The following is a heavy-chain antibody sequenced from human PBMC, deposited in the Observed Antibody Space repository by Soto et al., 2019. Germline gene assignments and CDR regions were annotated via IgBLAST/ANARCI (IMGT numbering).Heavy chain of an antibody. V-gene: IGHV4-59*08. J-gene: IGHJ4*01. D-gene: IGHD3-22*01. Sequence: PSETLSLTCNVSNSPISDFYWSWFRQPPGHGLEWVGYIYYTGTTTYNPSLRSRVDISIDASKSQFSLDLRSVTAADTAVYYCARLGGYYQAFDSWGHGALVTVS. CDR3: ARLGGYYQAFDS. CDR2: IYYTGTT. CDR1: NSPISDFY.